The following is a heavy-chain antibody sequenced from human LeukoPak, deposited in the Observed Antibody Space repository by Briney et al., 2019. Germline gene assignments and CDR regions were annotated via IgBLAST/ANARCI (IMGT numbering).Heavy chain of an antibody. Sequence: GGSLRLSCVASGFTFRIYGMHWVRQAPGKGLEWVAFIRDDGNRKFYGDSVKGRFTISRDNPKNTLYLQLHSLRYDDTAMYYCARVVRNGTSWYSGFDFWGQGSLVTVSS. CDR2: IRDDGNRK. D-gene: IGHD6-13*01. J-gene: IGHJ4*02. V-gene: IGHV3-30*02. CDR3: ARVVRNGTSWYSGFDF. CDR1: GFTFRIYG.